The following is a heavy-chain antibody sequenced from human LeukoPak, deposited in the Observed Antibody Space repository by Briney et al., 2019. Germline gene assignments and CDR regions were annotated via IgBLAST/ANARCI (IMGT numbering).Heavy chain of an antibody. CDR3: ASQEGYCSGGSCPKGAFDY. CDR1: GFTFSSYW. J-gene: IGHJ4*02. Sequence: GGSLRLSCAASGFTFSSYWMSWVRQAPGKGLEWVANIKQDGSEKHYVDSVKGRFTISRDNAKNSLYLQMNSLRAEDTALYYCASQEGYCSGGSCPKGAFDYWGQGTLVTVSS. D-gene: IGHD2-15*01. CDR2: IKQDGSEK. V-gene: IGHV3-7*03.